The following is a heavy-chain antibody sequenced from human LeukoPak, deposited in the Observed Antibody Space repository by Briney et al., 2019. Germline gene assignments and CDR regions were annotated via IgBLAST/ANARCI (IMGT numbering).Heavy chain of an antibody. Sequence: SVTVSCKASGGTFRSFAINWVRQAPGKGLEWMGGIIPMINTPKYAQRFQGRVSITADESTSTDYMEVSSLRSEDTAVYYCAIFQGTYGDNDNDFWGQGTLVTVSS. D-gene: IGHD4-17*01. V-gene: IGHV1-69*13. CDR1: GGTFRSFA. J-gene: IGHJ4*02. CDR2: IIPMINTP. CDR3: AIFQGTYGDNDNDF.